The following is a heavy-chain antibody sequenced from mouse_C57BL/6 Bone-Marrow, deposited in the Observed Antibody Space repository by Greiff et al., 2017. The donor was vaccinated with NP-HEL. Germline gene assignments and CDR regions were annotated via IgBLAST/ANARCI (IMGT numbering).Heavy chain of an antibody. V-gene: IGHV1-5*01. CDR3: TRSTGAWFAY. Sequence: DVQLQESGTVLARPGASVKMSCKTSGYTFTSYWMHWVKQRPGQGLEWIGAIYPGNSDTSYNQKFKGKVKLTAVTYASTAYMELSSLTNEDSAVCYCTRSTGAWFAYWGQGTLVRVSA. CDR1: GYTFTSYW. J-gene: IGHJ3*01. CDR2: IYPGNSDT. D-gene: IGHD4-1*02.